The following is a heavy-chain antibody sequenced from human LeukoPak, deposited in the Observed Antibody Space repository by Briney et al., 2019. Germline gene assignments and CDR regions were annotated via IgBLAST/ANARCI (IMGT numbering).Heavy chain of an antibody. D-gene: IGHD3-22*01. CDR1: GYTFTGYY. Sequence: GASVKVSCKASGYTFTGYYMHWVRQAPGQGLEWMGWISAYNGNTNYAQKLQGRVTMTTDTSTSTAYMELRSLRSDDTAVYYCARAVYYDSSGFSYWGQGTLVTVSS. CDR3: ARAVYYDSSGFSY. CDR2: ISAYNGNT. V-gene: IGHV1-18*04. J-gene: IGHJ4*02.